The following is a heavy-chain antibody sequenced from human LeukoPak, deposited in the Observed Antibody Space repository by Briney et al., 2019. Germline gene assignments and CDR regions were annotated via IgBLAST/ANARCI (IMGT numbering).Heavy chain of an antibody. CDR3: ARDRGYSYGHYYYYYYMDV. D-gene: IGHD5-18*01. V-gene: IGHV4-59*01. CDR2: IYYSGST. CDR1: GGSISSYY. J-gene: IGHJ6*03. Sequence: PSETLSLTCTVSGGSISSYYWSWFRQPPGKGLEWIGYIYYSGSTNYNPSLKSRVTISVDTSKNQFSLKLSSVTAADTAVYYCARDRGYSYGHYYYYYYMDVWGKGTTVTVSS.